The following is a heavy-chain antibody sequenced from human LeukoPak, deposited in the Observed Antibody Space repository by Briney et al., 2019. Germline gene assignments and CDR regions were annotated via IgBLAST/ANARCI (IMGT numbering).Heavy chain of an antibody. CDR2: ISTSSSAI. CDR3: ARDSGYYYDSSAYYLPFDY. J-gene: IGHJ4*02. CDR1: GFTFSSYS. Sequence: GGSLRLSCAASGFTFSSYSMNWVRQAPGKGLEWVSYISTSSSAIYYADSVKGRFTISRDNAKNSLYLQMNSLRAEDTAVYYCARDSGYYYDSSAYYLPFDYWGQGTLVTVSS. D-gene: IGHD3-22*01. V-gene: IGHV3-48*01.